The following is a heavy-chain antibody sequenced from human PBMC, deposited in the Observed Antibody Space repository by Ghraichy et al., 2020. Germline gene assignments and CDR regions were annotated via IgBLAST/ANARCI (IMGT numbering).Heavy chain of an antibody. CDR1: GFTFSSYA. J-gene: IGHJ4*02. CDR3: ARDAYSSGWYIDY. D-gene: IGHD6-19*01. Sequence: GSLRLSCAASGFTFSSYAMHWVRQAPGKGLEWVAVISYDGSNKYYSDSVKGRFPISRDNSKNTLYLQMNSLRAEDTAVYYCARDAYSSGWYIDYWGQGTLVTVSS. CDR2: ISYDGSNK. V-gene: IGHV3-30*04.